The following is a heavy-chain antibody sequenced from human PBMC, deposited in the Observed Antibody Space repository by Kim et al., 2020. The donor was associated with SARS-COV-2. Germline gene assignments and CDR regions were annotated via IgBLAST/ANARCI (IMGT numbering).Heavy chain of an antibody. CDR3: AKDHYDILTGYYSYFDY. V-gene: IGHV3-30*18. CDR1: GFTFSSYG. J-gene: IGHJ4*02. CDR2: ISYDGSNK. Sequence: GGSLRLSCAASGFTFSSYGMHWVRQAPGKGLEWVAVISYDGSNKYYADSVKGRFTISRDNSKNTLYLQMNSLRAEDTAVYYCAKDHYDILTGYYSYFDYWGQGTLVTVSS. D-gene: IGHD3-9*01.